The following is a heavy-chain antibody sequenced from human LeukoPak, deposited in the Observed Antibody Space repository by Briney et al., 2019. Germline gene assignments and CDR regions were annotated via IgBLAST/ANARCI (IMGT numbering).Heavy chain of an antibody. J-gene: IGHJ5*02. CDR3: ARSITMVRGVRSINWFDP. D-gene: IGHD3-10*01. CDR1: GGTFSSYA. CDR2: IIPICGRA. V-gene: IGHV1-69*06. Sequence: SVKVSCKASGGTFSSYAISWVRQAPGQGLEWMGWIIPICGRANYAQKFQGRVTITADKSTSTAYMELSRLRSDDTAVYYCARSITMVRGVRSINWFDPWGQGTLVTVSS.